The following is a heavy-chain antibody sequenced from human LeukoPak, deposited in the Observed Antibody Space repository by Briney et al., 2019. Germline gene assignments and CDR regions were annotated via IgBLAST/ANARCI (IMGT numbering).Heavy chain of an antibody. D-gene: IGHD1-26*01. CDR1: GFSFNTNW. CDR2: IQPDGSEQ. V-gene: IGHV3-7*01. Sequence: GGSLRLSCAASGFSFNTNWMSWVRQAPGKGLEWVGNIQPDGSEQYPVDSVKGRFTISRDNARNSLFLQMNSLRVEDTAVYYCASQSFARFDPWGQGTLVTVSS. J-gene: IGHJ5*02. CDR3: ASQSFARFDP.